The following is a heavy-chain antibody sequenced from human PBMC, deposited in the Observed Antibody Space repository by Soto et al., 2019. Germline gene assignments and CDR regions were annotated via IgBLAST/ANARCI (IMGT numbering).Heavy chain of an antibody. V-gene: IGHV4-4*08. CDR1: GGSISSYY. Sequence: QVQLQESGPGLVKPSETLSLTCTVSGGSISSYYWSWIRQPPGKGLEWIGYIYASGSTNYNPSLKSRATISVDTSKNQFSLKLSSVTAADTAVYYWARQGDYDVSGPPQLASYFDGMDVWGQGTTVTVSS. D-gene: IGHD3-10*01. CDR2: IYASGST. J-gene: IGHJ6*02. CDR3: ARQGDYDVSGPPQLASYFDGMDV.